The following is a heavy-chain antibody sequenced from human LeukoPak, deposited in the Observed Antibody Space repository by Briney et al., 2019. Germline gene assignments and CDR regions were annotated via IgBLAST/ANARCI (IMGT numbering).Heavy chain of an antibody. J-gene: IGHJ4*02. CDR1: GGSISSDDYY. Sequence: SQTLSLTCTVSGGSISSDDYYWSWIRQPPGKGLEWIGYIYHSGSTYYNPSLKSRVTISVDRSKNQFSLKLSSVTAADTAVYYCARVEDSSGYFDYWGQGTLVTVSS. CDR2: IYHSGST. D-gene: IGHD3-22*01. CDR3: ARVEDSSGYFDY. V-gene: IGHV4-30-2*01.